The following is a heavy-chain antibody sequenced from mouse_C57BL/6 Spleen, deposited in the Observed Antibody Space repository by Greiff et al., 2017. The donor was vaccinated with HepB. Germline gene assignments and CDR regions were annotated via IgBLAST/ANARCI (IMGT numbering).Heavy chain of an antibody. CDR2: IFPGSGST. CDR3: AHRKETGTWFAY. V-gene: IGHV1-75*01. CDR1: GYTFTDYY. Sequence: QVQLQQSGPELVKPGASVKISCKASGYTFTDYYINWVKQRPGQGLEWIGWIFPGSGSTYYNEKFKGKATLTVDKSSSTAYMLLSSLTSEDSAVDFCAHRKETGTWFAYWGQGTLVTVSA. J-gene: IGHJ3*01. D-gene: IGHD4-1*01.